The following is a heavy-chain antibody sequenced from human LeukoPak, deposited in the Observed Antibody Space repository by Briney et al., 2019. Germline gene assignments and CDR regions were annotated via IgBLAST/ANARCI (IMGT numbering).Heavy chain of an antibody. D-gene: IGHD6-19*01. CDR1: GVSFSGYY. J-gene: IGHJ5*02. CDR3: ASVAGTSVSNWFDP. V-gene: IGHV4-34*01. Sequence: SETLSLTCAVYGVSFSGYYWSWIRQPPGKGLEWLGEINHSGSTNYNPSLKSRVTISVDTSKNQFSLKLSSVTAADTAVYYCASVAGTSVSNWFDPWGQGTLVTVSS. CDR2: INHSGST.